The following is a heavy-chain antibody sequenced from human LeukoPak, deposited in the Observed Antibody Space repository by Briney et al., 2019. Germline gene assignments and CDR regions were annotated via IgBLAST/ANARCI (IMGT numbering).Heavy chain of an antibody. CDR1: GFTFSSCG. D-gene: IGHD6-13*01. V-gene: IGHV3-33*01. Sequence: PGGSLRLSCAASGFTFSSCGMHWVRQAPGKGLEWVAVIWYDGSNKYYADSVKGRFTISRDNSKNTLYLQMNSLRAEDTAVYYCARGVVAAAGTYYYYGMDVWGQGTTVTVSS. CDR3: ARGVVAAAGTYYYYGMDV. J-gene: IGHJ6*02. CDR2: IWYDGSNK.